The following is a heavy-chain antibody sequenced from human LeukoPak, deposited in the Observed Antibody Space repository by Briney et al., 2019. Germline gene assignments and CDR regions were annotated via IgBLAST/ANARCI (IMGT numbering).Heavy chain of an antibody. V-gene: IGHV1-2*02. CDR1: GYTFTGYY. CDR3: ARGGPINYYGSSGYYLLVDY. CDR2: INPNSGGT. D-gene: IGHD3-22*01. Sequence: ASVKVSCKASGYTFTGYYMHWVRQAPGQGLEWMGWINPNSGGTNYAQKFQGRVTMTRDTSISAAYMELSRLRSDDTAVYYCARGGPINYYGSSGYYLLVDYWGQGTLVTVSS. J-gene: IGHJ4*02.